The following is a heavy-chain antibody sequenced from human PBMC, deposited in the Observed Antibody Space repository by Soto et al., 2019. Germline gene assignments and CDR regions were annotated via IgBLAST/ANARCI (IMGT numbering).Heavy chain of an antibody. D-gene: IGHD2-2*01. CDR3: ARQEGYCSSTSCPYYYYYYMDV. Sequence: PGESLKISCKGSGYSFTSYRIGWVRQMPGKGLEWMGIIYPGDSDTRYSPSFQGQVTISADKSISTAYLQWSSLKASDTAMYYCARQEGYCSSTSCPYYYYYYMDVWGKGTTVTVSS. CDR2: IYPGDSDT. V-gene: IGHV5-51*01. J-gene: IGHJ6*03. CDR1: GYSFTSYR.